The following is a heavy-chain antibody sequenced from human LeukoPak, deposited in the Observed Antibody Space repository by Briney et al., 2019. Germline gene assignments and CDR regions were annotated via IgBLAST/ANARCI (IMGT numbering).Heavy chain of an antibody. Sequence: GGSLRLPCAASGFTLSSYSMNWVRQAPGKGLEWLSYISSSGSTIYYADSVKGRFTISRDNGKNSLYLQMNSLRAEDTAVYYCARGGGANIASAGKGYWGQGTLVTVSP. CDR1: GFTLSSYS. J-gene: IGHJ4*02. D-gene: IGHD6-13*01. CDR3: ARGGGANIASAGKGY. V-gene: IGHV3-48*01. CDR2: ISSSGSTI.